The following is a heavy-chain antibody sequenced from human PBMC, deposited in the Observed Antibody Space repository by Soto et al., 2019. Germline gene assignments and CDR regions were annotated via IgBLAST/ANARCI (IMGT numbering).Heavy chain of an antibody. D-gene: IGHD3-22*01. CDR1: GFSLSDYY. CDR3: ARVRGDSSGSYYFDH. CDR2: ISSSGTGV. V-gene: IGHV3-11*01. J-gene: IGHJ4*02. Sequence: GGSLRLSCAVSGFSLSDYYISWIRQAPGEGLEWVSYISSSGTGVHYADSVKGRFTISKDNANNSLYLQMNSLRAEDTAVYYCARVRGDSSGSYYFDHWGRGALVTVSS.